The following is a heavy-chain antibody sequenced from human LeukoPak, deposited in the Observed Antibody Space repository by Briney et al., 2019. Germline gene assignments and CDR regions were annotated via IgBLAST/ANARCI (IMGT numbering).Heavy chain of an antibody. D-gene: IGHD2-8*01. CDR2: ISSDGGNK. CDR3: ARDHFRVVVMTVHYYYYGMDV. V-gene: IGHV3-30-3*01. Sequence: GGSLRLSCAASGFTFSTYAMHWVRQAPGKGLEWVAVISSDGGNKYYADSVKGRFTISRDNSKNALFLQMNSLRADDTAVYYCARDHFRVVVMTVHYYYYGMDVWGQGTTVTVSS. CDR1: GFTFSTYA. J-gene: IGHJ6*02.